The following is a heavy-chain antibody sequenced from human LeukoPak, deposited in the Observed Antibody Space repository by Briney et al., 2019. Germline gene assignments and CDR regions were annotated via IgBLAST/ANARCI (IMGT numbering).Heavy chain of an antibody. CDR2: IIPIFGTA. D-gene: IGHD3-10*01. J-gene: IGHJ3*02. Sequence: GASVKVSCKASGGTFSSYAISRVRQAPGQGLEWMGGIIPIFGTANYAQKFQGRVTITADESTSTAYMELSSLRSEDTAVYYCARELEKLLWFGEFDDAFDIWGQGTMVTVSS. CDR1: GGTFSSYA. V-gene: IGHV1-69*01. CDR3: ARELEKLLWFGEFDDAFDI.